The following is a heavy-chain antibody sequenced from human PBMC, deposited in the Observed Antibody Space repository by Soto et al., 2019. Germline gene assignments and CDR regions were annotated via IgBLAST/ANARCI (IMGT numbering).Heavy chain of an antibody. CDR2: ISWNRGSI. Sequence: ESGGGLVQPGRSLRLSCAASGFTFDDYAMHWVRQAPGKGLEGVSGISWNRGSIGYADSVKGRFTISRDNAKNSLYLQMNSLRAEDTALYYCAKDMDAVAGTLGIDYWGQGTLVTVSS. CDR1: GFTFDDYA. CDR3: AKDMDAVAGTLGIDY. D-gene: IGHD6-19*01. J-gene: IGHJ4*02. V-gene: IGHV3-9*01.